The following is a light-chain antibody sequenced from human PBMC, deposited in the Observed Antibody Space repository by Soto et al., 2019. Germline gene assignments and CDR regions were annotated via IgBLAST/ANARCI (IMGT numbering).Light chain of an antibody. CDR2: AAS. CDR3: QQANSFPWT. CDR1: QSISNF. J-gene: IGKJ1*01. V-gene: IGKV1-12*01. Sequence: DIQMTQSPPTLSASVGDRVTITCRASQSISNFLHWYQQKPGQAPKLLIYAASSLQSGVPSRFSGSGSGTDFTLTISSLQPEDFATYYCQQANSFPWTFGQGTKVDIK.